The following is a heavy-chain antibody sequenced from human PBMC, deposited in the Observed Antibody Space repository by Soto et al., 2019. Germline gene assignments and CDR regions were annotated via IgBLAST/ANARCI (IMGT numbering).Heavy chain of an antibody. CDR3: ARVTAVGRCDP. V-gene: IGHV4-38-2*01. D-gene: IGHD4-17*01. CDR1: GYSISSTDY. Sequence: PGETLSRTCAVSGYSISSTDYWGWIRQPPGKGLEWIGSIYQSGSTYYNPSLKSRVTMSVDTSRNQFSRKLTSVTAADTAVYYCARVTAVGRCDPWGQGTPVTAPQ. J-gene: IGHJ5*02. CDR2: IYQSGST.